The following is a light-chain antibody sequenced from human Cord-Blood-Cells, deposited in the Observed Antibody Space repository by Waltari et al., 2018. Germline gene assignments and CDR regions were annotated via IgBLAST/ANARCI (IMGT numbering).Light chain of an antibody. V-gene: IGLV2-14*01. CDR3: SSYTSSSTLVV. J-gene: IGLJ1*01. Sequence: QSALTQPASVSGSPGQSITISCTGTSSDVGGYNYVPWYQQHPGKAPKLMIYDVRNRPSVVSNRFSGSKSGNTASLAISGLQAEDEADYDCSSYTSSSTLVVFGTGTKVTVL. CDR2: DVR. CDR1: SSDVGGYNY.